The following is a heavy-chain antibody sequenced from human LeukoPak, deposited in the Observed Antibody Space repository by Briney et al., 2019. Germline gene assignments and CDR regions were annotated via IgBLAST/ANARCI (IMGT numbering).Heavy chain of an antibody. CDR3: ARGSSGYYGIDI. CDR1: GYSISSGYY. V-gene: IGHV4-38-2*02. J-gene: IGHJ3*02. Sequence: PSENLSLTCTVSGYSISSGYYWGWIRQPPGKGLEWIGSIYHSGSTYYNPSLKSRVTISVDTSKNQFSLKLSSVTAADTAVYYCARGSSGYYGIDIWGQGTMDTVSS. CDR2: IYHSGST. D-gene: IGHD3-22*01.